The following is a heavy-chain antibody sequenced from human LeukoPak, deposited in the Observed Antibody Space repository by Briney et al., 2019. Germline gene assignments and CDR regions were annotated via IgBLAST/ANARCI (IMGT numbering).Heavy chain of an antibody. J-gene: IGHJ5*02. CDR2: IYDSGST. D-gene: IGHD3-16*01. CDR3: ARDEGGWFDP. Sequence: PSETLSLTCTVSGGSIRSSYYYWGWIRQPPGKGLEWIGSIYDSGSTYYNPSLKSRVTISVDKSKNQFSLKLSSVTAADTAVYYCARDEGGWFDPWGQGTLVTVSS. CDR1: GGSIRSSYYY. V-gene: IGHV4-39*07.